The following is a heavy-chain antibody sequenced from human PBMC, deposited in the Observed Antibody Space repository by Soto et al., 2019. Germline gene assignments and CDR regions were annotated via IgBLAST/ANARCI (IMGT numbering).Heavy chain of an antibody. J-gene: IGHJ6*01. CDR3: AREGILFXGXIVFYGM. D-gene: IGHD2-21*01. CDR2: INPSSGNT. V-gene: IGHV1-8*01. CDR1: GYSFTRHD. Sequence: QVQLVQSGAEVKKPGASVKVSCKASGYSFTRHDINWVRQAPGQGLEWMGWINPSSGNTGYAQRFLGRLTMTTDTSTSTAYMELSGLKXXXXXXYSCAREGILFXGXIVFYGM.